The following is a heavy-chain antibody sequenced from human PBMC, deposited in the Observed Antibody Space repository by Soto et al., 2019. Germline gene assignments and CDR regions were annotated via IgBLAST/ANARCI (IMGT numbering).Heavy chain of an antibody. Sequence: ASVEVSCTSSGYIFSDYGITWVRQAPGQGLEWMGWISAYNGNTDYAQKFQDRLTLATDTSTSTAYMELRSLRSDDTALYYCARPVTSPDHLDIWGQGTMVTVSS. CDR3: ARPVTSPDHLDI. J-gene: IGHJ3*02. CDR2: ISAYNGNT. V-gene: IGHV1-18*01. CDR1: GYIFSDYG. D-gene: IGHD4-4*01.